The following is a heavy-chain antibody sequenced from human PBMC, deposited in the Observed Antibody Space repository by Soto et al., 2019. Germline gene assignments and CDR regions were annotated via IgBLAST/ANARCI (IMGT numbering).Heavy chain of an antibody. V-gene: IGHV3-23*01. Sequence: EVQLLESGGGLVQPGGSLRLSCAASGITISNYPMSWVRQAPGKGLDWVSGISGSGDRTYYADSAKGRFTISKDISKNSLSLQWDNLGVEDTAVYFCVKDDGGYPSTAPHWGQGTLVTVSS. D-gene: IGHD3-22*01. J-gene: IGHJ1*01. CDR3: VKDDGGYPSTAPH. CDR1: GITISNYP. CDR2: ISGSGDRT.